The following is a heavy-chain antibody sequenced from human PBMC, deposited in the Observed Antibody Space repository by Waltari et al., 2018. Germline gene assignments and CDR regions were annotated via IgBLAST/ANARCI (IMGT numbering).Heavy chain of an antibody. V-gene: IGHV4-34*01. D-gene: IGHD1-26*01. J-gene: IGHJ4*02. CDR3: ARHLGWELDD. CDR2: FNQSGST. CDR1: GGSFCGYY. Sequence: VQLQQSGVGLLKPAANLSFTCSVYGGSFCGYYWDWTRQPQGTGLEWVGEFNQSGSTNYNPSLKSRVTISVDTSKIQFSLKLSSVTAADTAVYYCARHLGWELDDWGQGTLVTVSS.